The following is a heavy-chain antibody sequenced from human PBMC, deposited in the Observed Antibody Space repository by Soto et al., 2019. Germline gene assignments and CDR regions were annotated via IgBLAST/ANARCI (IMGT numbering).Heavy chain of an antibody. D-gene: IGHD2-15*01. CDR1: GFTFSSYG. V-gene: IGHV3-30*18. Sequence: GGSLRLSCAASGFTFSSYGMHWVRQAPGKGLEWVAVISYDGSNKYYADSVKGRFTISRDNSKNTLYLQMNSLRAEDTAVYYCAKGTWKLDLDYWGQGTLVTVSS. CDR2: ISYDGSNK. CDR3: AKGTWKLDLDY. J-gene: IGHJ4*02.